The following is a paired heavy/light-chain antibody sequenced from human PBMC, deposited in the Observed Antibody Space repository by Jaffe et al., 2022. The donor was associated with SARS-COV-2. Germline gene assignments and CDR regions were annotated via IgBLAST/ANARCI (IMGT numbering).Light chain of an antibody. V-gene: IGLV3-25*03. CDR3: QSADTNDHMI. J-gene: IGLJ2*01. CDR2: KDT. Sequence: YELTQPPSVSVSPGQTARITCSGNTLAKQYGYWYQQKSGQAPVLIISKDTERPSGIPGRFSGSSAGTTVTLTISGVQAEDEADYYCQSADTNDHMIFGGGTKLTVL. CDR1: TLAKQY.
Heavy chain of an antibody. CDR2: ITTNTWRP. J-gene: IGHJ4*02. CDR1: GYPFSAHS. D-gene: IGHD2-15*01. CDR3: VRYCSDGTCSGFDH. V-gene: IGHV7-4-1*01. Sequence: QVHLVQSGSELRKPGTSVKISCKASGYPFSAHSINWVRQAPGRGLEWMGWITTNTWRPTYAQGFTGRFVFSLDTSDSTAYLHIDNLRAEDTAVYFCVRYCSDGTCSGFDHWGQGTLVTVSS.